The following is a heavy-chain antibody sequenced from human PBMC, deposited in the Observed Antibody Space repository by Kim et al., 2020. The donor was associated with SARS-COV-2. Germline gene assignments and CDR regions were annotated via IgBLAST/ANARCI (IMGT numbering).Heavy chain of an antibody. J-gene: IGHJ4*02. D-gene: IGHD5-12*01. Sequence: NYAQKFQGRVTITADKSTSPAYMELSSLRSEDTAVYYCAREMATTYYFDYWGQGTLVTVSS. V-gene: IGHV1-69*04. CDR3: AREMATTYYFDY.